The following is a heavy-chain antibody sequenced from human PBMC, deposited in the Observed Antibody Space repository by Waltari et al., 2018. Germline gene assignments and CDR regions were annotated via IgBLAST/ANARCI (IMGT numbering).Heavy chain of an antibody. J-gene: IGHJ4*02. V-gene: IGHV4-38-2*02. Sequence: QVQLQESGPGLVKPSETLSLTCAVSGSSINSGYHWGWLRQPPGKGLEWLASIFHRGAASYNPSLKSRLTISIDRSKNQFSLKLSSVTAADTAVYYCARDLGSGGNSDYWGQGTLVTVFS. CDR3: ARDLGSGGNSDY. CDR1: GSSINSGYH. D-gene: IGHD2-21*02. CDR2: IFHRGAA.